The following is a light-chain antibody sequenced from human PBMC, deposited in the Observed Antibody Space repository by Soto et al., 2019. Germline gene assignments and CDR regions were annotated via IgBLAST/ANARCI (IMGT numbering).Light chain of an antibody. Sequence: SYELTQPPSVSVSPGQTARITCSGDALPKQYAYWYQQRPGQALRLIIKKDIERPSGIPERFSGSSSGTTVSLTISGVQAEDEGDYYCQSTDNTGSYVVFGGGTKLTVL. J-gene: IGLJ2*01. CDR3: QSTDNTGSYVV. CDR1: ALPKQY. V-gene: IGLV3-25*02. CDR2: KDI.